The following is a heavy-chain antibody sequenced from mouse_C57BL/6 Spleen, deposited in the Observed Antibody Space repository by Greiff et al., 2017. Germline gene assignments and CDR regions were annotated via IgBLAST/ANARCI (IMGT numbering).Heavy chain of an antibody. CDR1: GYAFSSYW. V-gene: IGHV1-80*01. J-gene: IGHJ1*03. Sequence: VQLQQSGAELVKPGASVKISCKASGYAFSSYWMNWVKQRPGKGLEWIGQIYPGDGDTNYNGKFKGKATLTADKSSSTAYMQLSSLTSEDSAVYVCARSHYYGSSYWYFDVWGTGTTVTVSS. D-gene: IGHD1-1*01. CDR3: ARSHYYGSSYWYFDV. CDR2: IYPGDGDT.